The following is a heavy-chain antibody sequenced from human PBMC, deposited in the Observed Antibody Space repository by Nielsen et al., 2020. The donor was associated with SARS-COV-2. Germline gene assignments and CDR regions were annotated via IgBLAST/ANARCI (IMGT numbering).Heavy chain of an antibody. D-gene: IGHD6-13*01. Sequence: SETLSLTCAVSGGSVSSGGYYWSWIRQPPGKGLEWIGYIYYSGTTKYNPSLKSRVTISLDTSKNQFSLRLNSVTAADTAVYYCARHGLAGNYDYWGQGSPVTVSS. J-gene: IGHJ4*02. CDR3: ARHGLAGNYDY. CDR1: GGSVSSGGYY. CDR2: IYYSGTT. V-gene: IGHV4-61*08.